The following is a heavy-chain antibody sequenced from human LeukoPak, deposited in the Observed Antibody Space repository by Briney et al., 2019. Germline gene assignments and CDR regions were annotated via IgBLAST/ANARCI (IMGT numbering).Heavy chain of an antibody. Sequence: GRSLRLSCAASGFAFSTYAMHWVRQAPGKGLEWVSGISGSGGSTYYAGAVKGRFTVSRDNSKNMFFLQMHSLRDEDTAVYYCAKDREEDYYDSSGSSYSVDVWGQGTMVIVSS. J-gene: IGHJ6*02. V-gene: IGHV3-23*01. D-gene: IGHD3-22*01. CDR3: AKDREEDYYDSSGSSYSVDV. CDR2: ISGSGGST. CDR1: GFAFSTYA.